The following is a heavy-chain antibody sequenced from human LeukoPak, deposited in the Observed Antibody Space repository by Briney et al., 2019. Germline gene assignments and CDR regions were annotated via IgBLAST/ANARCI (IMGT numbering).Heavy chain of an antibody. CDR2: IIPIFGTA. D-gene: IGHD2-15*01. J-gene: IGHJ6*03. CDR3: GRATLGYCSGGSCYSPFYYYYYMDV. CDR1: GGTFSSYA. Sequence: SVKVSCKASGGTFSSYAISWVRQAPGQGLEWMGGIIPIFGTANYAQKFEGRVTITTDESTSTAYMELSSLRSEDTAVYYCGRATLGYCSGGSCYSPFYYYYYMDVWGKGTTVTVSS. V-gene: IGHV1-69*05.